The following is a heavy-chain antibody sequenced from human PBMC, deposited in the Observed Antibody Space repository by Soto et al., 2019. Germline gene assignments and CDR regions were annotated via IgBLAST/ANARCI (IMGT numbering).Heavy chain of an antibody. CDR1: GFTFNTYG. CDR3: ANGGEIMITFGGGYFDY. V-gene: IGHV3-30*18. J-gene: IGHJ4*02. Sequence: QVQLVESGGGVVQPGRSLRLSCAASGFTFNTYGMHWVRQAPGKGLEWVAVISYDGSIKYYSDSVKGRVTISRDNSKNTLYLQMNSLRPEDTAVYYCANGGEIMITFGGGYFDYWGQGTLVTVSS. D-gene: IGHD3-16*01. CDR2: ISYDGSIK.